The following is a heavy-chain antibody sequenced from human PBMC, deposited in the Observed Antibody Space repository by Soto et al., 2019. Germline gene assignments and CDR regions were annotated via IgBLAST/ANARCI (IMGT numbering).Heavy chain of an antibody. V-gene: IGHV3-11*01. D-gene: IGHD3-3*01. Sequence: GGSLRLSCAASGFTFSDYYMSWIRQAPGKGLEWVSYISSSGSTIYYANSVKGRFTISRDNAKNSLYLQMNSLRAEDTAVYYCARDKLTIFGVRIDAFDIWGQGTMVTVSS. CDR1: GFTFSDYY. CDR3: ARDKLTIFGVRIDAFDI. CDR2: ISSSGSTI. J-gene: IGHJ3*02.